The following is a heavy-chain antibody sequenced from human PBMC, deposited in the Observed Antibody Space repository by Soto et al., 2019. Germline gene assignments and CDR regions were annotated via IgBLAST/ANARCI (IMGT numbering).Heavy chain of an antibody. Sequence: QVQLVESGGGVVQPGRSLRLSCAASGFTFSSYAMHWVRQAPGKGLEWVAVISYDGSNKYYADSVKGRFTISRDNSKNTLYLQMNSLRAEDTAVYYCARGDIVVVPAAILDYWAREPWSPSPQ. J-gene: IGHJ4*02. CDR3: ARGDIVVVPAAILDY. V-gene: IGHV3-30-3*01. D-gene: IGHD2-2*02. CDR1: GFTFSSYA. CDR2: ISYDGSNK.